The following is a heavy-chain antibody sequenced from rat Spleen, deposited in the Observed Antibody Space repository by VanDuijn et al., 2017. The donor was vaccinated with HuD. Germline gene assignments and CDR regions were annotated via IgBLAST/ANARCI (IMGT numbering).Heavy chain of an antibody. Sequence: EVQLVESDGGLVQPGRSLKLSCAASGFTFNNYGMAWVRQAPTKGLEWVATISYDGISTYYRDSVKGRFIISRDNAKSTLYLQMNSLRSEDTATYYCARRHYGYTDYFDYWGQGVMVPVSS. CDR1: GFTFNNYG. J-gene: IGHJ2*01. CDR3: ARRHYGYTDYFDY. V-gene: IGHV5-29*01. D-gene: IGHD1-11*01. CDR2: ISYDGIST.